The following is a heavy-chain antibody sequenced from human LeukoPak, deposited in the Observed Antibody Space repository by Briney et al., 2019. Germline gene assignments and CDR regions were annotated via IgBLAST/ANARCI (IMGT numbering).Heavy chain of an antibody. CDR3: ARVGPRKLGIHY. Sequence: SETLSLTCTVSGGSISSGDYYWSWIRQPPGKGLEWIGYIYYSGSTYYNPSLKSRVTISVDTSKNQFSLKLSSVTAADTAVYYCARVGPRKLGIHYWGQGTLVTVSS. CDR1: GGSISSGDYY. J-gene: IGHJ4*02. V-gene: IGHV4-30-4*01. D-gene: IGHD7-27*01. CDR2: IYYSGST.